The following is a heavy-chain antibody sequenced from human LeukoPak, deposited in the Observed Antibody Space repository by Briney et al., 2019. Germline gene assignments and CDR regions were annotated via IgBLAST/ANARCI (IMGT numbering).Heavy chain of an antibody. CDR1: GYTFTSYD. Sequence: ASVKVSCKASGYTFTSYDINWVRQATGQGLEWMGWMNPNSGNTGYAQKFQGRVTMTRNTSISTAYMELSSLRSEDTAVYYCARSPILRFLEWLPKTGAFDIWGQGTMVTVSS. CDR2: MNPNSGNT. CDR3: ARSPILRFLEWLPKTGAFDI. D-gene: IGHD3-3*01. V-gene: IGHV1-8*01. J-gene: IGHJ3*02.